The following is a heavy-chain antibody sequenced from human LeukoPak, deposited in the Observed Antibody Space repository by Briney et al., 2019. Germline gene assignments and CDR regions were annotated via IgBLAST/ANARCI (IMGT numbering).Heavy chain of an antibody. V-gene: IGHV1-2*02. J-gene: IGHJ5*02. Sequence: ASVKVSCKASGYTFTGYYMHWVRQAPGQGLEWMGWINPNSGGTNYAQKFQGRVTMTRDTSISTAYMELSRLRSDDTAVYYCARSGYGYQLQEGGDWFDPWGQGTLVTVSS. CDR1: GYTFTGYY. CDR3: ARSGYGYQLQEGGDWFDP. CDR2: INPNSGGT. D-gene: IGHD2-2*01.